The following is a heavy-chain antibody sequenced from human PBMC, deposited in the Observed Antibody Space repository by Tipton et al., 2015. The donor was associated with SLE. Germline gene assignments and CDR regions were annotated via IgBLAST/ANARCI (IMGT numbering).Heavy chain of an antibody. CDR3: ATTGGYCSANSCASDSFDF. D-gene: IGHD2-15*01. V-gene: IGHV4-61*02. Sequence: TLSLTCTVSGASISSGSYHWAWIRQPAGKGLEWIGRIYSSGSTNENLSLKSRVSISVDTSKNQFSLKLSYVTAADTAVYFCATTGGYCSANSCASDSFDFWGHGTMVTVSS. J-gene: IGHJ3*01. CDR2: IYSSGST. CDR1: GASISSGSYH.